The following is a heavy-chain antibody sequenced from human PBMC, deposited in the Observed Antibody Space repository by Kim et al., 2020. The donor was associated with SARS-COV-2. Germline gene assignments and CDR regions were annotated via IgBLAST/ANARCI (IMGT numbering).Heavy chain of an antibody. CDR1: GFTFSNAW. CDR3: TTVVYIASSCFALLPYYGIDG. J-gene: IGHJ6*02. D-gene: IGHD3-22*01. Sequence: GGSLRLSCAASGFTFSNAWMSWVRQAPGKGLEWVGRIKSKTDGGTTDYAAPGKGRCTISRDDSKNTLSLQMNSLKTEDTAVYYCTTVVYIASSCFALLPYYGIDGWGQGTTVTVSS. CDR2: IKSKTDGGTT. V-gene: IGHV3-15*01.